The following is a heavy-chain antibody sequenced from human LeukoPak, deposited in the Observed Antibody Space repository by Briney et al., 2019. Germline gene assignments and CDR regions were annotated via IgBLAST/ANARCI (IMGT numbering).Heavy chain of an antibody. CDR2: IKQERGQE. CDR1: GLTVSNHW. J-gene: IGHJ5*02. D-gene: IGHD5-18*01. Sequence: GGSLRLSCVTSGLTVSNHWMSWVRQAPGKGLEWVANIKQERGQEYYVDSVKGRFTISKDSAKNSLYLQMNSLRVEDTAMYYCASLDTAKQPLANHWGQGTLVTVSS. V-gene: IGHV3-7*03. CDR3: ASLDTAKQPLANH.